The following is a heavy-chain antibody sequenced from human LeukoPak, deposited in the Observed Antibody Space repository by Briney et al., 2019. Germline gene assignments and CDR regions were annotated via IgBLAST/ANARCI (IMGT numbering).Heavy chain of an antibody. CDR2: INHSGST. J-gene: IGHJ4*02. CDR1: GGSFSGYY. Sequence: PSETLSLTCAVYGGSFSGYYWSWIRQPAGKGLEWIGEINHSGSTNYNPSLKSRVTISGDTSKNQFSLKLSSVTAADTAVYYCARGHRDYDILTGYYYNYWGQGTLVTVSS. CDR3: ARGHRDYDILTGYYYNY. D-gene: IGHD3-9*01. V-gene: IGHV4-34*01.